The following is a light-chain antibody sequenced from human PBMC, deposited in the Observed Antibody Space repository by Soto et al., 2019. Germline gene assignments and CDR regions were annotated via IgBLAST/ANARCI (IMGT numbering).Light chain of an antibody. J-gene: IGKJ5*01. CDR1: QILTSS. V-gene: IGKV3-11*01. CDR2: DAS. CDR3: HQRTSGIT. Sequence: EIVLTQSPATLSLSPGEGATLSCRASQILTSSLAWYQQKPGQPPRLLIYDASNRATGIPARFSGSESGTDFTLTISSLEPEDFAVYYCHQRTSGITFGQGTRLAIK.